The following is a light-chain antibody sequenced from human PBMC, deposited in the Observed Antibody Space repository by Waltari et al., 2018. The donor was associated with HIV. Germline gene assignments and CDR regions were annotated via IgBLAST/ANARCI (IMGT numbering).Light chain of an antibody. Sequence: DIVMTQSPLSLPVTPGEPASISCRSSQSLYHSNGYNYLDCYLQRPGQSPPHLIYLGSVRASGVPDRFRGSGSGTDFTLEISRLEAEDVGVYYCMQALQTPRTFAQGTNVEIK. CDR1: QSLYHSNGYNY. CDR3: MQALQTPRT. J-gene: IGKJ1*01. CDR2: LGS. V-gene: IGKV2-28*01.